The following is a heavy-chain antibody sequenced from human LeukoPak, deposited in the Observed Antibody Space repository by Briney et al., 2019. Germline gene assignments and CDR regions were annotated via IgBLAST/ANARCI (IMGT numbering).Heavy chain of an antibody. CDR3: ARGRRWQRWLQLADYYYMDV. Sequence: NPSETLSLTCAVYGGSFSGYYWSWIRQPPGKGLEWIGEINHSGSTNYNPSLKSRVTISVDTSKNQFSLKLSSVTAADTAVYYCARGRRWQRWLQLADYYYMDVWGKGTTVTVSS. J-gene: IGHJ6*03. CDR1: GGSFSGYY. V-gene: IGHV4-34*01. D-gene: IGHD5-24*01. CDR2: INHSGST.